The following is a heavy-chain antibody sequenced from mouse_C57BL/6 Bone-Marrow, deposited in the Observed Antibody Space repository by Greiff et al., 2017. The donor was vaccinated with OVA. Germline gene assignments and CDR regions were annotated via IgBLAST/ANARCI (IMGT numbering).Heavy chain of an antibody. CDR1: GYSITSGYY. D-gene: IGHD4-1*01. CDR3: AREELDY. J-gene: IGHJ2*01. Sequence: EVKVEESGPGLVKPSQSLSLTCSVTGYSITSGYYWNWIRQFPGNKLEWMGYISYDGSNNYNPSLKNRISITRDTSKNQFFLKLNSVTTEDTATYYCAREELDYWGQGTTLTVSS. CDR2: ISYDGSN. V-gene: IGHV3-6*01.